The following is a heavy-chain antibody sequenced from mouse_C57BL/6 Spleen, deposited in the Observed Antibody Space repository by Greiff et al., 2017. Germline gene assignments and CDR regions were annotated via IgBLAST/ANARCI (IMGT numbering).Heavy chain of an antibody. Sequence: EVMLVESGGGLVKPGGSLKLSCAASGFTFSSYAMSWVRQTPEKRLEWVATISDGGSYTYYPDNVKGRFTISRDNAKNNLYLQMSHLKSEDTAMYYCARGRGHWYFDVWGTGTTVTVSS. CDR3: ARGRGHWYFDV. CDR2: ISDGGSYT. V-gene: IGHV5-4*03. D-gene: IGHD1-1*01. J-gene: IGHJ1*03. CDR1: GFTFSSYA.